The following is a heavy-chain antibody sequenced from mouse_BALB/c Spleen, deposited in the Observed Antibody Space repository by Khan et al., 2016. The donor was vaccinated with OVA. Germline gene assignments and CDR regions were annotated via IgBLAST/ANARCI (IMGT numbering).Heavy chain of an antibody. J-gene: IGHJ3*01. Sequence: EVELVESGGDLVKSGGSLKLSCAASGFTFSPYSMSWVRQTPDQRLEWVATISSDGDYTYYPDSVKGRFNISRDNAKNTLYLQMSTLKSDDTAMYDCATHLTGSFAYWGQGTLVTVSA. CDR3: ATHLTGSFAY. V-gene: IGHV5-6*01. CDR1: GFTFSPYS. CDR2: ISSDGDYT. D-gene: IGHD4-1*01.